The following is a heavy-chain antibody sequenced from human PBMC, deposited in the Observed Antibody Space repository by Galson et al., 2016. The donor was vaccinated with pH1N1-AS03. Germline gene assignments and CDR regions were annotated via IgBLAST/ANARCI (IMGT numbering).Heavy chain of an antibody. CDR3: ATWNYVAN. V-gene: IGHV3-23*01. CDR2: IRGGGVDT. CDR1: EFTFSNYG. J-gene: IGHJ4*02. Sequence: SLRLSCAASEFTFSNYGMRWVRQAPGKGLEWVSFIRGGGVDTYYADSVKGRFTISRDNSKSTLYLQMDSLRAQDTALYYCATWNYVANWGQGTLVTVSS.